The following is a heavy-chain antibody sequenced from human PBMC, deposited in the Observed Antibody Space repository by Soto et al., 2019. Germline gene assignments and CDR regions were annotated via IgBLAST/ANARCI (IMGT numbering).Heavy chain of an antibody. Sequence: QVQLVQSGAEVKKPGASVKVSCKASGYTFTGYFIHWVRQAPGQGLEWMGWINPNSGATKYAQKFQGRVTISADKSTNTSYLELRSLRSEDTAVYYCARGGALSTSWYWGDGLDSWGQGTQVTVSS. D-gene: IGHD6-13*01. J-gene: IGHJ4*02. V-gene: IGHV1-2*02. CDR3: ARGGALSTSWYWGDGLDS. CDR1: GYTFTGYF. CDR2: INPNSGAT.